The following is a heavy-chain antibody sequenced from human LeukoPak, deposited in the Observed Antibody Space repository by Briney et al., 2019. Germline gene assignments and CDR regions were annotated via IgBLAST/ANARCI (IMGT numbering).Heavy chain of an antibody. CDR3: ARGALSESYPYYFDY. CDR2: MYSGGST. CDR1: GFTVSSNY. D-gene: IGHD1-26*01. J-gene: IGHJ4*02. V-gene: IGHV3-53*01. Sequence: PEGSLRLSCAASGFTVSSNYMSWVRQAPGKGLEWVSVMYSGGSTYYADSVKGRFTISRDNSKNTLYLQMNSLRAEDTAVYYCARGALSESYPYYFDYWGQGTLVTVSS.